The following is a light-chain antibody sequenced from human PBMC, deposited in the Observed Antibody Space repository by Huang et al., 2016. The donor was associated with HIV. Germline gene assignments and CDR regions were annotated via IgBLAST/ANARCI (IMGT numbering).Light chain of an antibody. J-gene: IGKJ4*01. CDR1: QSVGSS. V-gene: IGKV3-11*01. Sequence: EIVLTQSPATLSLSPGERATLSCRASQSVGSSLAWYQQRRGQAPRLLIYDASTRATGIPARFSGSGSGTDFTLTITSLEPEDFAVYFCQQRTTWPALTFGGGTKVEIK. CDR3: QQRTTWPALT. CDR2: DAS.